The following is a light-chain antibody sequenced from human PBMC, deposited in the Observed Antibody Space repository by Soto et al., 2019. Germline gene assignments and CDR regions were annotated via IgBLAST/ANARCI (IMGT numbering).Light chain of an antibody. CDR1: SRDIKNYNF. CDR2: EGS. J-gene: IGLJ2*01. Sequence: QPVLTQPASVSGSPGQSITMSCTGTSRDIKNYNFVSWYQQHPGKAPKLIIYEGSRRPSGVSPRFSGSKSGNTASLRISGLQPEDEAEYYCCSYAGSTTPVVFGGGTKLTVL. V-gene: IGLV2-23*01. CDR3: CSYAGSTTPVV.